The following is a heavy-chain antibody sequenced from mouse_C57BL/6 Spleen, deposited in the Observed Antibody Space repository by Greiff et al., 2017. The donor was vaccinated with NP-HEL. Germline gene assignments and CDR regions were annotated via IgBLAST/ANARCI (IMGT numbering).Heavy chain of an antibody. CDR1: GYTFTDYE. J-gene: IGHJ4*01. D-gene: IGHD1-1*01. CDR3: TRSQLRLYAMDY. CDR2: IDPETGGT. V-gene: IGHV1-15*01. Sequence: VQLQQSGAELVRPGASVTLSCKASGYTFTDYEMHWVKQTPVHGLEWIGAIDPETGGTAYNQKFKGKAILTADNSSSTAYMELRSLTSEDSAVYYCTRSQLRLYAMDYWGQGTSVTVSS.